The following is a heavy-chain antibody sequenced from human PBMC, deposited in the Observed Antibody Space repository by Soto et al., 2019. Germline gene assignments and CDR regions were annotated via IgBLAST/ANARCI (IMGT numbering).Heavy chain of an antibody. Sequence: QIQLVQSGAEVKKPGSSVKVSCKASGGTFSSYIFTWMRQAPGQGLEWMGGIIHLFGTKKYAVNFQGRVTLTADESTSTAYMEVTGLRSEDTAVYYCATGGISMSTGALNDMDVWGQGTTVIVS. V-gene: IGHV1-69*12. CDR1: GGTFSSYI. CDR3: ATGGISMSTGALNDMDV. CDR2: IIHLFGTK. D-gene: IGHD1-26*01. J-gene: IGHJ6*02.